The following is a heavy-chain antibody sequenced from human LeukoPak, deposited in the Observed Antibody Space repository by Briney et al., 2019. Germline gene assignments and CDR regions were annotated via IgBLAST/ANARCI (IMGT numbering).Heavy chain of an antibody. CDR2: IYPSGGSA. J-gene: IGHJ4*02. CDR3: VGQPRRGDGYVS. CDR1: GYGFTTYF. Sequence: ASVQVSCKASGYGFTTYFMHWVRQAPGQGLECMGIIYPSGGSAAYAQKFQGRVTMTKDMSTTTAFMELSSLTSEDTAMYFCVGQPRRGDGYVSWGQGTLVTVSS. D-gene: IGHD5-24*01. V-gene: IGHV1-46*01.